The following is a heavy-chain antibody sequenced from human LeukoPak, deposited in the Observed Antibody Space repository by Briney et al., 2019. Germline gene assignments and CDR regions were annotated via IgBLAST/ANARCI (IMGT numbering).Heavy chain of an antibody. V-gene: IGHV1-69*13. CDR1: GGIFINYA. J-gene: IGHJ5*02. D-gene: IGHD1-1*01. CDR3: ARVERTSSTGTTNGWFDP. Sequence: GASVNVSCKASGGIFINYAFSWIRQAPGQGLEWMGGIIPVFGTGEYAQMFQGRVMLSADESTTTIYMELSSLRSEDTAVYYCARVERTSSTGTTNGWFDPWGQGTLVTVTS. CDR2: IIPVFGTG.